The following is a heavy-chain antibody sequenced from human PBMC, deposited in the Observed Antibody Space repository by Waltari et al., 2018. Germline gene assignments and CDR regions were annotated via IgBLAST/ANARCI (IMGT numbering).Heavy chain of an antibody. D-gene: IGHD6-6*01. V-gene: IGHV4-39*01. CDR3: ARDSSIAPSFYY. J-gene: IGHJ4*02. CDR1: GGSISSSSYY. CDR2: IYYSGGT. Sequence: QLQLQESGPGLVKPSETLSLTCTVSGGSISSSSYYWGWIRQPPGKGLEWIGGIYYSGGTHYNPSLKSRVTISVDTAKNQFSLKLSSVTAADTAVYYCARDSSIAPSFYYWGQGTLVTVSS.